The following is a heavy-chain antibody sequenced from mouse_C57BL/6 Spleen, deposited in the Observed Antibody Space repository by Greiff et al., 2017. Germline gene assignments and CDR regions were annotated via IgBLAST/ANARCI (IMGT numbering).Heavy chain of an antibody. V-gene: IGHV1-9*01. CDR1: W. CDR3: YYGNYGY. J-gene: IGHJ2*01. CDR2: ILPGSGST. Sequence: VQLQQSGAELMKPGASVKLSYWIEWVKQRPGHGLEWIGEILPGSGSTNYNEKFKGKATFTADTSSNTAYMQLSSLTTEDSAIYYCYYGNYGYWGQGTTLTVSS. D-gene: IGHD2-1*01.